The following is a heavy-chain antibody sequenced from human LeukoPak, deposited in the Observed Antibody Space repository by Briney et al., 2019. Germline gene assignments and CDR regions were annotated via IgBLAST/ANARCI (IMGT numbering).Heavy chain of an antibody. CDR1: GFTFSSYA. Sequence: TGGSLRLSCSASGFTFSSYAMHWVRQAPGKGLEYVSAISSNGGSTYYADSVKGRFTISGDNSKNTLYLQMSSLRAEDTAVYYCVKAGASSSWEVYYYYYGMDVWGQGTTVTVSS. CDR2: ISSNGGST. V-gene: IGHV3-64D*09. D-gene: IGHD6-13*01. J-gene: IGHJ6*02. CDR3: VKAGASSSWEVYYYYYGMDV.